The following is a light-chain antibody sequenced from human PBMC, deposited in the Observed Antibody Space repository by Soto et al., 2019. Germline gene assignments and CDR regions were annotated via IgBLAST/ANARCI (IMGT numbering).Light chain of an antibody. V-gene: IGKV3-15*01. CDR2: GAS. CDR3: HQYYDWPWT. CDR1: QSVSNN. Sequence: EIVMTQSPATLSVSPGERATLSCRASQSVSNNLAWYQQKPGQAPRLLIYGASTRATGFPARFSGIGSGTEFTLTISSLQSEDFAVYYCHQYYDWPWTFGQGTKVDIK. J-gene: IGKJ1*01.